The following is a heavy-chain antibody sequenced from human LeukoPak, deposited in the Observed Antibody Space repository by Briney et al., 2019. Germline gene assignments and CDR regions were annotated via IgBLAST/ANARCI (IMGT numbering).Heavy chain of an antibody. D-gene: IGHD3-10*01. J-gene: IGHJ4*02. CDR2: IYYRGTT. CDR3: ARTRSGYFDY. V-gene: IGHV4-39*07. Sequence: PSETLSLTCTVSGASITSSSSYWGWIRQPPGKGLEWIASIYYRGTTYYNPSLKSRVTISIDTSKKQFSLKLNSVTAADTAVYYCARTRSGYFDYWGQGTLVTVSS. CDR1: GASITSSSSY.